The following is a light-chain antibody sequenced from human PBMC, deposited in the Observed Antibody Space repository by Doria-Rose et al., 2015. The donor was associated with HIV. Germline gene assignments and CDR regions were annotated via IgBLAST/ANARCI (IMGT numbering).Light chain of an antibody. Sequence: TQSPGTLSLSPWERATLSCRASQSFSSTYLAWYQQKPGQAPSLHIYDGSTRATGIPDRFSASGSGTDFTLTINRLEPEDFALYYCHQYGTSWTFGQGTKVEI. CDR1: QSFSSTY. V-gene: IGKV3-20*01. CDR3: HQYGTSWT. J-gene: IGKJ1*01. CDR2: DGS.